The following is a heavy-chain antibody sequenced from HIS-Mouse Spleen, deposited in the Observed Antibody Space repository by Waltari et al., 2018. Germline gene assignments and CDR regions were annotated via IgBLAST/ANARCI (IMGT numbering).Heavy chain of an antibody. D-gene: IGHD6-13*01. J-gene: IGHJ5*02. Sequence: QVQLVQSGAEVKKPGASVKVSCKASGYTFTGYYMHWVRQAPGQGLEWKGGINPKRGGKTYAQKCQGRVTMTRDTSISTADMELSRLRSDDTAVYYCARERAAAADNWFDPWGQGTLVTVSS. V-gene: IGHV1-2*02. CDR1: GYTFTGYY. CDR3: ARERAAAADNWFDP. CDR2: INPKRGGK.